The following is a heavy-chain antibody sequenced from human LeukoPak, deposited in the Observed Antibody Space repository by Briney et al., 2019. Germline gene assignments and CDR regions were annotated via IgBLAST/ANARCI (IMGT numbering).Heavy chain of an antibody. CDR1: GYTLTELS. D-gene: IGHD3-10*01. V-gene: IGHV1-24*01. CDR3: ATGYGRLLDY. CDR2: FDPEDGET. J-gene: IGHJ4*02. Sequence: GASVKVSCKVSGYTLTELSMHWVRQAPGKGLEWMGSFDPEDGETIHAQKFQARLTMTADTSIDTAYMELSSLRSEDTAVYYCATGYGRLLDYWGQGTLCMVSS.